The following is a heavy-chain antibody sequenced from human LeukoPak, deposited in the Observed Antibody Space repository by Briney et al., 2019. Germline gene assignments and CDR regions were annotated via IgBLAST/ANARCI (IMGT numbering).Heavy chain of an antibody. J-gene: IGHJ5*02. CDR2: INPNSGGT. V-gene: IGHV1-2*02. D-gene: IGHD2-15*01. CDR3: ARAYCSGGSCYSGKRFDP. CDR1: GYTCTGYY. Sequence: ASVKVSCKASGYTCTGYYMHWVRQAPGQGLEWMGWINPNSGGTNYAQKFQGRVTMTRDTSISTAYMELSRLRSDDTAVYYCARAYCSGGSCYSGKRFDPWGQGTLVTVSS.